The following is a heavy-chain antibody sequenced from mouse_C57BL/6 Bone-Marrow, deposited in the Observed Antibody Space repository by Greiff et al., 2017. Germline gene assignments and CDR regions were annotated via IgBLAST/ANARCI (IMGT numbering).Heavy chain of an antibody. CDR3: ARQDYYYGSSLYYAMDY. CDR1: GFTFSSYG. J-gene: IGHJ4*01. D-gene: IGHD1-1*01. CDR2: ISSGGSYT. V-gene: IGHV5-6*01. Sequence: EVHLVESGGDLVKPGGSLKLSCAASGFTFSSYGMSWVRQTPDKRLEWVATISSGGSYTYYPDSVKGRFTISRDNAKNNLYLQMSSLKSEDTAMYYCARQDYYYGSSLYYAMDYWGQGTSVTVSS.